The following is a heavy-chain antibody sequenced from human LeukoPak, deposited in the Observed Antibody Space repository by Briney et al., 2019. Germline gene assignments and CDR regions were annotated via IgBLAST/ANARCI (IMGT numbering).Heavy chain of an antibody. CDR2: IWYDGSNK. CDR3: AKDLGWIQLWSYFDY. CDR1: GFTFSSYG. D-gene: IGHD5-18*01. V-gene: IGHV3-33*06. Sequence: GGSLRLSCAASGFTFSSYGMHWVRQAPGKGLEWVAVIWYDGSNKYYADSVKGRFTISRDNSKNTLYLQMNSLRAEDTAVYYCAKDLGWIQLWSYFDYWGQGTLVTVSS. J-gene: IGHJ4*02.